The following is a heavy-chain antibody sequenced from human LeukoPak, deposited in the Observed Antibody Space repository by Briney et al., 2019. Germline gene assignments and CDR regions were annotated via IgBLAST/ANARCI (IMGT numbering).Heavy chain of an antibody. CDR2: IRYDGSNK. CDR3: AKDPSYDSSGYYLFDY. D-gene: IGHD3-22*01. V-gene: IGHV3-30*02. Sequence: GGSLRLSCAASGFTFSSYGMHWVRQAPGKGLGWVAFIRYDGSNKYHADSVKGRFTISRDSSKNTVYLQMNSLRVEDTAVYYCAKDPSYDSSGYYLFDYWGQGNLVTVSS. CDR1: GFTFSSYG. J-gene: IGHJ4*02.